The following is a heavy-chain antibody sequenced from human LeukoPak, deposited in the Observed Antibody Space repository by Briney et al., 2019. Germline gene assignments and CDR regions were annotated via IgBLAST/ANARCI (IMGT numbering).Heavy chain of an antibody. Sequence: GGSLRLSCAASGFTFSSYEMNWVRQAPGKGLEWLSYISNSGSTIYYADSVKGRFTISRDNAKNSLYLQMNSLRAEDTAVYYCASGGSGTSNYGMDVWGKGSTVTVSS. J-gene: IGHJ6*04. V-gene: IGHV3-48*03. CDR3: ASGGSGTSNYGMDV. CDR1: GFTFSSYE. D-gene: IGHD3-10*01. CDR2: ISNSGSTI.